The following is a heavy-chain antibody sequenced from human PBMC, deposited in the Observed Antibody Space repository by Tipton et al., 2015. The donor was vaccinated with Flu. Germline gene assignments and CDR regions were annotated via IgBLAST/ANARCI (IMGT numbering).Heavy chain of an antibody. CDR2: IRSKAYGGTT. J-gene: IGHJ2*01. Sequence: SLRLSCTASGFTFGDYAMSWVRQAPGKGLEWVGFIRSKAYGGTTEYAASVKGRFTISRDDSKSIAYLQMSSLTTEDTAVYFCTIDFYGDYVNWYFDLWGRGTLVTVSS. V-gene: IGHV3-49*04. CDR3: TIDFYGDYVNWYFDL. CDR1: GFTFGDYA. D-gene: IGHD4-17*01.